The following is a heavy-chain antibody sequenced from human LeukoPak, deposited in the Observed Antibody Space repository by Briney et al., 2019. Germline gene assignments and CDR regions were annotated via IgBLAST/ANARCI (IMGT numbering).Heavy chain of an antibody. CDR2: IKQDGSEK. V-gene: IGHV3-7*01. CDR3: ARDNCSGGICYSDY. Sequence: GGSLRLSCAASGFTFSSYWMSWVRQAPGKGLEWVANIKQDGSEKYYVDSVKGRFTISRDNAKNSLYLQMNSLRAEDTAVYYCARDNCSGGICYSDYWGQGTLVTVSS. CDR1: GFTFSSYW. J-gene: IGHJ4*02. D-gene: IGHD2-15*01.